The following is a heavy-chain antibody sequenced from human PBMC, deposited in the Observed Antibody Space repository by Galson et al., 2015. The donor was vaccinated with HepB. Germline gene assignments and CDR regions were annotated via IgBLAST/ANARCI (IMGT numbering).Heavy chain of an antibody. J-gene: IGHJ3*02. CDR3: AGLCGYDPVDAFDI. D-gene: IGHD5-12*01. V-gene: IGHV4-39*01. Sequence: SETLSLTCSVSGGSISSTNSYNYWGWIRQPPGKGLEWIGTFYDPGSTSFNPSLKSRVTISVDTSKNQFSLKLSSVTAADTALYFCAGLCGYDPVDAFDIWGQGTMVTVSS. CDR1: GGSISSTNSYNY. CDR2: FYDPGST.